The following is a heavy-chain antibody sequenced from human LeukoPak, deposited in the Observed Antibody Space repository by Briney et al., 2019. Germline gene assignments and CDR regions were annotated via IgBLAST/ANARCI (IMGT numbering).Heavy chain of an antibody. J-gene: IGHJ4*02. CDR1: GFTFSDYA. CDR3: AKNMGDSNRPFDH. V-gene: IGHV3-23*01. Sequence: GGSLSLSCAASGFTFSDYAMTWGRQAPGKGLEWVSGISASGGTTDYADSVRGRFTISRYRSKNTLYLQMNSLRAEDTAIYFCAKNMGDSNRPFDHWGQGTLVTVSS. CDR2: ISASGGTT. D-gene: IGHD6-13*01.